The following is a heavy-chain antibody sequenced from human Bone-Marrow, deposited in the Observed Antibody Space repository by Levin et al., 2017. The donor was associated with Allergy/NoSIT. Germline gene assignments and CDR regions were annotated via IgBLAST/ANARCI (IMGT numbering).Heavy chain of an antibody. J-gene: IGHJ4*02. D-gene: IGHD5-18*01. CDR1: GFTFSSYW. V-gene: IGHV3-7*01. CDR2: IKDDGSDK. Sequence: VASVKVSCAASGFTFSSYWMSWVRQAPGKGLEWVANIKDDGSDKYYVDSVKGRFTISRDNAKNSLYLQMNSLRAEDTAVYYCAREPRGFSYGHWGQGTLVTVSS. CDR3: AREPRGFSYGH.